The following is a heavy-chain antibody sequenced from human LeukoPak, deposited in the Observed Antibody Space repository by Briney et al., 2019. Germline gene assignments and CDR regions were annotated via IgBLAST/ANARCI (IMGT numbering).Heavy chain of an antibody. CDR1: GGSISSSSYY. J-gene: IGHJ5*02. CDR3: ASVGPSTPNWFDP. V-gene: IGHV4-39*01. Sequence: KPSETLSLTCTVSGGSISSSSYYWGWIRQPPGKGLEWIGSIYYSGSTYYNPSLKSRVTISVDTSKNQFSLKLSSVTAADTAVYYCASVGPSTPNWFDPWGQGTLVTVSS. CDR2: IYYSGST. D-gene: IGHD1-26*01.